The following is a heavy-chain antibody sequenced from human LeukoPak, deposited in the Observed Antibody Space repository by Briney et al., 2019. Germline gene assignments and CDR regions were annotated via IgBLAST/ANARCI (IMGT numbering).Heavy chain of an antibody. CDR1: GYRFTSYW. D-gene: IGHD5-12*01. Sequence: GESLKISCKGSGYRFTSYWIGWVRPMPGKGLEWMGIIYPGDSDTRYSPSFQGQATISADKSISTAYLQWSSLKASDTAMYYCARRRNSGWPDYWGQGTLVTVSS. V-gene: IGHV5-51*01. CDR3: ARRRNSGWPDY. J-gene: IGHJ4*02. CDR2: IYPGDSDT.